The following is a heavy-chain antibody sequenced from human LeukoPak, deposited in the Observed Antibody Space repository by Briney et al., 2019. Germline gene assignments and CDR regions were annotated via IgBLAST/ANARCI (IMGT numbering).Heavy chain of an antibody. D-gene: IGHD3-10*01. J-gene: IGHJ4*02. CDR3: ARGPSGTLILHFDH. CDR2: ISGSGSTT. Sequence: GGSLRLSCAASGFTFSSYEVNWVRQAPGKGLEWVSYISGSGSTTYYADSVKGRFTISRDNAKNSLSLQMNSLRAEDTAIYYCARGPSGTLILHFDHWGQGALVTVSS. CDR1: GFTFSSYE. V-gene: IGHV3-48*03.